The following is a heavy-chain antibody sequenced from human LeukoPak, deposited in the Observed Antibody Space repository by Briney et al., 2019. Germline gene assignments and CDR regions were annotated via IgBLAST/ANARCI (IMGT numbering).Heavy chain of an antibody. CDR2: IYSSGST. V-gene: IGHV4-61*02. J-gene: IGHJ6*03. CDR1: GGSISSGSYY. D-gene: IGHD2-2*01. CDR3: ARDKTSYYYYYYCMDV. Sequence: SETLSLTCTVSGGSISSGSYYWSWIRQPAGKGLEWIGRIYSSGSTNYNPSLKSRVTMSVDTSKNQFSLKLSSVTAADTAVYYCARDKTSYYYYYYCMDVWGKGTTVTVSS.